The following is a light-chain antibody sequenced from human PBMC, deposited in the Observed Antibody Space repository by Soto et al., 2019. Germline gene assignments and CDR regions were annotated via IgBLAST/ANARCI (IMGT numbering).Light chain of an antibody. Sequence: QSVRTQPASVSGAPGQAITISRAGNSSDLGGYNYVSWYQQQPGKAPKFMIYDVSNRPSGVSNRFSGSKSGNTASLTISGLQAEDEADYYCCSYTTSNTRQIVFGTGTKVTVL. CDR3: CSYTTSNTRQIV. V-gene: IGLV2-14*01. J-gene: IGLJ1*01. CDR2: DVS. CDR1: SSDLGGYNY.